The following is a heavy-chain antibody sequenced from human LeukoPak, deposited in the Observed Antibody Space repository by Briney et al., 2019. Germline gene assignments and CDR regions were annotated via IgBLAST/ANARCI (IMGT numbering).Heavy chain of an antibody. Sequence: SETLSLTCTVSGGSIRSYYWSWIRQPPGKGLEWIGYIYYSGSTNYNPSLKSRVTISVDTSKNQYSLKLSSVSAADTVVYCWARAAGYYYDSSGYYYYDYWGQGTLVTVSS. CDR3: ARAAGYYYDSSGYYYYDY. D-gene: IGHD3-22*01. CDR1: GGSIRSYY. V-gene: IGHV4-59*01. CDR2: IYYSGST. J-gene: IGHJ4*02.